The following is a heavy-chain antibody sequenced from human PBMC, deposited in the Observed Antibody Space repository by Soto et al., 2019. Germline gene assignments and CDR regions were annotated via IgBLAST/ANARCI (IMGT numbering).Heavy chain of an antibody. V-gene: IGHV3-74*02. D-gene: IGHD4-17*01. CDR1: GFTFSSYA. CDR3: ASTVYGDYFDY. J-gene: IGHJ4*02. CDR2: INSDGSST. Sequence: EVQVLESGGGLVQPGGSLRLSCVVSGFTFSSYAMNWVRQAPGKGLEWVSRINSDGSSTSYADSVKGRFTISRDNAKNTLYLQMNSLRAEDTAVYYCASTVYGDYFDYWGQGTLVTVSS.